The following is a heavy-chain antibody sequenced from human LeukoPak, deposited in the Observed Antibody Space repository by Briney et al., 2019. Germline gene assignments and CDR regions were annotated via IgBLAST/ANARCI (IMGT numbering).Heavy chain of an antibody. CDR3: ARGGIQLWSRGPEYYFDY. J-gene: IGHJ4*02. V-gene: IGHV1-2*02. CDR2: INPNSGGT. CDR1: GYTFTRYY. Sequence: GASVKVSCKASGYTFTRYYMHWVRQAPGQGLEWMGWINPNSGGTNYAQKFQGRVTMTRDTSISTAYMELSSLRSEDMAVYYCARGGIQLWSRGPEYYFDYWGQGTLVTVSS. D-gene: IGHD5-18*01.